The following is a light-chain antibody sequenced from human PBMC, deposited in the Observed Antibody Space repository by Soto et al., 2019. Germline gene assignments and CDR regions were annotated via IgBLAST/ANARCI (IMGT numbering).Light chain of an antibody. Sequence: DIQMTQSPSSLSASVGDIVIITCRASQTISNYLNWYHQRPGKAPKILIYAASSLQSGVPSKFSGSGSGTDFTLTISNLQPEDFATYYCQQTYSTPYTFGQGTNLEIK. CDR3: QQTYSTPYT. CDR1: QTISNY. CDR2: AAS. V-gene: IGKV1-39*01. J-gene: IGKJ2*01.